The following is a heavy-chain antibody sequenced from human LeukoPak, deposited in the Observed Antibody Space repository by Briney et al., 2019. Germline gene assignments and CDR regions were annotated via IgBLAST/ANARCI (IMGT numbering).Heavy chain of an antibody. CDR3: AKGDLGSGVS. CDR1: GFTFSNYD. Sequence: GGSLRPSCAPSGFTFSNYDFNWVRQTPGKGLEWLSTISASGGHTYYADSVRGRFTISRDNSKNTLSLQTNSLRAEDTAVYYCAKGDLGSGVSWGQGTLVTVSS. V-gene: IGHV3-23*01. D-gene: IGHD2-8*01. CDR2: ISASGGHT. J-gene: IGHJ4*02.